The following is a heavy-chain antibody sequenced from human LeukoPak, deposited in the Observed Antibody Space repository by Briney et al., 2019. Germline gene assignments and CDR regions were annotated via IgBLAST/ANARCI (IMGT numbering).Heavy chain of an antibody. V-gene: IGHV3-7*01. Sequence: GGSLRLSCAASGFTFSSYWMSWVRQAPGKGLEWVANIKQDGSEKYYVDSVKGRFTISRDNAKNSLYLQMNSLRAEDTAVYYCARASHDYGALLDAFDIWGQGTMVTVFS. D-gene: IGHD4-17*01. CDR3: ARASHDYGALLDAFDI. J-gene: IGHJ3*02. CDR1: GFTFSSYW. CDR2: IKQDGSEK.